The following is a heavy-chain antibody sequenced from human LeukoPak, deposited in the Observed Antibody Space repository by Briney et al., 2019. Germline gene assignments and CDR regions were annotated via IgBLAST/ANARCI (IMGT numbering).Heavy chain of an antibody. D-gene: IGHD5-24*01. CDR3: ASSMAYNCLDY. J-gene: IGHJ4*02. CDR2: IWNDGGNN. V-gene: IGHV3-33*01. CDR1: GFTFSSFG. Sequence: GGSLRLSCAASGFTFSSFGMHWVRQAPGKGLEWVAVIWNDGGNNYYADFVKGRFTISRDNAKNTLYLQMNSLRPEDTAVYYCASSMAYNCLDYWGQGTLVTVSS.